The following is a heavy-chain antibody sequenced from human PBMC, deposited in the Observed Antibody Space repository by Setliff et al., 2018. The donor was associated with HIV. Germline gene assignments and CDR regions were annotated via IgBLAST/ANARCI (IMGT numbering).Heavy chain of an antibody. CDR2: IHPSDFDT. Sequence: GESLKISCKASGYTFTNYWIGWVRQMPGKGLEWVGVIHPSDFDTRYGPSFQGQITISADRSVSTAYLQWRSLKASDTAMYYCTRRRRAPGTEPLEAFWGRGTLVSVSS. J-gene: IGHJ4*02. CDR3: TRRRRAPGTEPLEAF. CDR1: GYTFTNYW. V-gene: IGHV5-51*01. D-gene: IGHD1-26*01.